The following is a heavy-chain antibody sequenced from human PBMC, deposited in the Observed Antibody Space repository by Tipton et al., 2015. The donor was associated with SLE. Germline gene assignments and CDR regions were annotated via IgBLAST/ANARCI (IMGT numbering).Heavy chain of an antibody. CDR1: SGSISSYY. CDR3: ARDLSRYCSGGSCLNWFDP. Sequence: LRLSCTVSSGSISSYYWSWIRQPPGKGLEWIGYIYYSGSTNYNPSLKSRVTISVDTSKNQFSLKLSSVTAADTAVYYCARDLSRYCSGGSCLNWFDPWGQGTLVTVSS. CDR2: IYYSGST. D-gene: IGHD2-15*01. V-gene: IGHV4-59*01. J-gene: IGHJ5*02.